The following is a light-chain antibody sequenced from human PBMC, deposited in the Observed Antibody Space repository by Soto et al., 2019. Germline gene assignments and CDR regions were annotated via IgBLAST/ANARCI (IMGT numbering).Light chain of an antibody. CDR2: EVH. CDR1: SSDVGSYNY. J-gene: IGLJ1*01. V-gene: IGLV2-14*01. Sequence: QSALTQPASVSGSPGQSITISCTGTSSDVGSYNYVSWYQQHPDKAPKLMIYEVHNRPSGVSNRFSGSKSGNTASLTISGLTAEDEADYYCSSYTTRSTPLYVFGTGTKGAV. CDR3: SSYTTRSTPLYV.